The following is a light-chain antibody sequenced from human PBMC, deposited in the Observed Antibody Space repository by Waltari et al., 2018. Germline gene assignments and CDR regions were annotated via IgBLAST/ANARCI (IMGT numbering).Light chain of an antibody. J-gene: IGLJ2*01. CDR1: ILRNYY. Sequence: SSDLTQDPDVSVALGQTVRNTCQGDILRNYYGNWCRQKPGQAPELVIYGKNNRPSGIPDRFSASSSENTASLIITGAQAEDEADYYCSSRELSGHVVFGGGTRLTVL. CDR3: SSRELSGHVV. CDR2: GKN. V-gene: IGLV3-19*01.